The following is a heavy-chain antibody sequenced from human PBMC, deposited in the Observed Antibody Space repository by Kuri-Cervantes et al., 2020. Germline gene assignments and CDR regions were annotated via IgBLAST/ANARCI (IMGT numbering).Heavy chain of an antibody. CDR3: ARDRVGGNSFDY. D-gene: IGHD4-23*01. CDR2: IYYSGST. Sequence: LRLSCTVSGGSISSGGYYWSWIRQHPGKGLEWIGYIYYSGSTYYNPSLKSRVTISVDTSKNQFSLKQSSVTAADTAVYYCARDRVGGNSFDYWGQGTLVTVSS. J-gene: IGHJ4*02. V-gene: IGHV4-31*03. CDR1: GGSISSGGYY.